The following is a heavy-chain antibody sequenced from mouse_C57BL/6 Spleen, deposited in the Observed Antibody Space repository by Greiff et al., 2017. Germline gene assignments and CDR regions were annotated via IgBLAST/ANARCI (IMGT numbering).Heavy chain of an antibody. V-gene: IGHV5-4*03. CDR1: GFTFSSYA. CDR2: ISGGGSYT. Sequence: EVMLVESGGGLVKPGGSLKLSCAASGFTFSSYAMSWVRQTPEKRLEWVATISGGGSYTYYPDNVKGRFTISRDNAKNNLYLQMSHLKSEDTAMYYCARDRSNYALDYGGQGTTLTVSS. CDR3: ARDRSNYALDY. D-gene: IGHD2-5*01. J-gene: IGHJ2*01.